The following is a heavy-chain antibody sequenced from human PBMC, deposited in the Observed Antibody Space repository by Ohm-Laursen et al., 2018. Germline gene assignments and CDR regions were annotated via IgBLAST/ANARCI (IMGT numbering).Heavy chain of an antibody. V-gene: IGHV4-31*03. J-gene: IGHJ4*02. D-gene: IGHD5-12*01. CDR3: ARHGQKWLRAGFDY. CDR2: IYYSGST. Sequence: SETLSLTCTVSGGSISSGGYYWSWIRQHPGKGLEWIGYIYYSGSTYYNPSLKSRVTISVDTSKNQFSLKLSSVTAADTAVYYCARHGQKWLRAGFDYWGQGTLVTVSS. CDR1: GGSISSGGYY.